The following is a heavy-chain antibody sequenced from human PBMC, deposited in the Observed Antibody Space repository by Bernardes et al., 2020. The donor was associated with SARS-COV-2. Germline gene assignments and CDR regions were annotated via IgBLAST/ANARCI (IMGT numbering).Heavy chain of an antibody. V-gene: IGHV3-23*01. Sequence: GGSLRLSCEASGFTFRSYAMNWVRQAPGTGLEWVSGISFGGGTTNYADSVKGRFTMSRGNSKNMVFLQMNSLRAADTAVYYCAKVGFRDMGYGMDVWGQGTTVTVSS. CDR1: GFTFRSYA. J-gene: IGHJ6*02. D-gene: IGHD2-15*01. CDR2: ISFGGGTT. CDR3: AKVGFRDMGYGMDV.